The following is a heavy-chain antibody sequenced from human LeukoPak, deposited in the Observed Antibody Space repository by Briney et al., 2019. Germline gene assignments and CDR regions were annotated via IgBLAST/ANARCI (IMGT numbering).Heavy chain of an antibody. D-gene: IGHD6-6*01. CDR2: IYHSGST. V-gene: IGHV4-39*07. J-gene: IGHJ6*03. Sequence: PSETLSLTCTVSGGSISSSSYYWGWIRQPPGKGLEWIGSIYHSGSTYYNPSLKSRVTISVDTSKNQFSLKLSSVTAADTAVYYCAREVVARRYYYYYYMDVWGKGTTVTVSS. CDR3: AREVVARRYYYYYYMDV. CDR1: GGSISSSSYY.